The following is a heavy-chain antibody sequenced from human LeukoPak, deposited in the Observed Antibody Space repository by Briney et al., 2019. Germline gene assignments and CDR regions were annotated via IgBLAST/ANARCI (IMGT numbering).Heavy chain of an antibody. CDR3: AAWGVVPAAITTLYYYGMDV. V-gene: IGHV1-2*04. CDR2: SNPNSGGT. J-gene: IGHJ6*02. Sequence: ASVKVSCKASGYTFTGYYMYWVRQAPGQGLELMGGSNPNSGGTNYAQTFQGWVTMTRDTSISTAYMELSRLRSDDTAVYYCAAWGVVPAAITTLYYYGMDVWGQGTTVTVSS. D-gene: IGHD2-2*01. CDR1: GYTFTGYY.